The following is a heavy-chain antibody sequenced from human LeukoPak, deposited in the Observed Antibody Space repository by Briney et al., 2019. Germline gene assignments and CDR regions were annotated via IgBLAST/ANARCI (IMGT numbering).Heavy chain of an antibody. V-gene: IGHV3-48*02. CDR1: GFTFSSYS. Sequence: PGGSLRLSCAASGFTFSSYSMNWVRQAPGKGLEWVSHISRGSTTIFYADSVKGRFTISRDDAKNSLFLQMNSLSDEDTAVYYCSRAGSGESSKPWGQGTLVTVSS. CDR2: ISRGSTTI. CDR3: SRAGSGESSKP. J-gene: IGHJ5*02. D-gene: IGHD3-10*01.